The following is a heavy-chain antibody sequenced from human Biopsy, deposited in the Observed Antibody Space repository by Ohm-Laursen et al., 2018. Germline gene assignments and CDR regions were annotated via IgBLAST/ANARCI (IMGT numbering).Heavy chain of an antibody. D-gene: IGHD2/OR15-2a*01. J-gene: IGHJ6*02. CDR1: GDSISGGGYY. CDR2: IHYMGST. V-gene: IGHV4-31*03. Sequence: SQILSLTCTVSGDSISGGGYYWSWIRQHPGKGLEWIGYIHYMGSTNYNPSLKSRVTISVDTSKNQFSLRLNSVTAADTAVYYCARATNSTGWPYYYFYGMDVWGQGTTVTVSS. CDR3: ARATNSTGWPYYYFYGMDV.